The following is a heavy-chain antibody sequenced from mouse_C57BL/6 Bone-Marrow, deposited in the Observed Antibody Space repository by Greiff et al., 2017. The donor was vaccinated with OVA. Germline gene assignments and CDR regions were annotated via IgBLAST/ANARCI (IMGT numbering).Heavy chain of an antibody. J-gene: IGHJ4*01. D-gene: IGHD2-3*01. V-gene: IGHV2-9-1*01. CDR2: IWTGGGT. Sequence: QVQLKASGPGLVAPSQSLSITCTVSGFSLTSYDISWVRQPPGKGLEWLGVIWTGGGTNYNSALKSRLSISKENSKSQVFLKRNSLQTDDTARYYCAREGYYVYYAMDYWGQGTSVTVSS. CDR1: GFSLTSYD. CDR3: AREGYYVYYAMDY.